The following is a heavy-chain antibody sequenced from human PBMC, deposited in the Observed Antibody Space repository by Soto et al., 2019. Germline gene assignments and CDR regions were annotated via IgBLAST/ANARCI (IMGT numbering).Heavy chain of an antibody. Sequence: QVQLVQSGAEVKKPGSSVKVSCKASGGTFSSYAISWVRQAPGQWLEWMGGIIPIFGTANYAQKFQGRVTITADESTSTAYMELSSLRSEDTAVYYCAREGGSGNYRYYAMDVWGQGTTVTVSS. CDR2: IIPIFGTA. D-gene: IGHD3-10*01. CDR1: GGTFSSYA. V-gene: IGHV1-69*12. J-gene: IGHJ6*02. CDR3: AREGGSGNYRYYAMDV.